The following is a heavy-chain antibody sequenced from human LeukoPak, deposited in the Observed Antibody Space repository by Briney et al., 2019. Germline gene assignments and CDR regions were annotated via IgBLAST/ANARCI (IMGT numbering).Heavy chain of an antibody. CDR2: IKHDGSEN. V-gene: IGHV3-7*05. J-gene: IGHJ3*02. CDR3: ATYWRYFDWLLSDI. Sequence: GGSLRLSCAPSGFTLRSYGMHWVRQAPGKGLEWVANIKHDGSENYYVDSVRGRFTISRDNAKNSLYLQMNSLRAEDTAVYYCATYWRYFDWLLSDIWGLGTMVTVSS. CDR1: GFTLRSYG. D-gene: IGHD3-9*01.